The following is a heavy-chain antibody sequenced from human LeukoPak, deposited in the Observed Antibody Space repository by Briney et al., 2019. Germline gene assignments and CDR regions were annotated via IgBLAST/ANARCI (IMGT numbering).Heavy chain of an antibody. CDR2: INSDGSST. CDR1: GFTFSSYW. V-gene: IGHV3-74*01. CDR3: ARDRDLYLIDY. D-gene: IGHD3-16*01. J-gene: IGHJ4*02. Sequence: GGSLRLSCAASGFTFSSYWMHWVRQAPGKGLVWVSRINSDGSSTSYADSVKGRFIISRDNAKNTLYLQMNSLRAEDTAVYYCARDRDLYLIDYWGQGTLVTVSS.